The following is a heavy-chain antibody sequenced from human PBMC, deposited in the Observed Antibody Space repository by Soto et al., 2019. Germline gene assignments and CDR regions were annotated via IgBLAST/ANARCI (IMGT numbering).Heavy chain of an antibody. CDR3: ARMLKRGTSDWIQIDY. V-gene: IGHV2-70*01. CDR1: GFALTTTGMC. D-gene: IGHD3-9*01. CDR2: IEWGDDK. Sequence: GSGPTLVNPTQTLTGTCTVSGFALTTTGMCVTCIRQPPGKALEWLALIEWGDDKNYNTSLMTSLTLSKDTPKNQVVLTMTNMDPVHTGTYYCARMLKRGTSDWIQIDYWGQGTLVTVSS. J-gene: IGHJ4*02.